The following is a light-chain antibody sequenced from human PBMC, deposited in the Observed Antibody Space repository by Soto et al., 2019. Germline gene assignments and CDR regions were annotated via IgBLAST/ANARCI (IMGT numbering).Light chain of an antibody. Sequence: IPLTQSPSSLSASVGDRVTITCRASHGISSYLAWYQQKPGKALKLLIYAASTLQSGVPSRFSGSGSGTDFTLTIISLQPEDFATYYCQQLNTYPITFGQGTRLEIK. V-gene: IGKV1-9*01. CDR2: AAS. CDR1: HGISSY. CDR3: QQLNTYPIT. J-gene: IGKJ5*01.